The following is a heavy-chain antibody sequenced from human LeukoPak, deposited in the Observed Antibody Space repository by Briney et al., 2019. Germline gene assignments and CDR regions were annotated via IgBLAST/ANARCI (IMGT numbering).Heavy chain of an antibody. J-gene: IGHJ4*02. CDR2: IYYSGST. CDR1: GGSISSYY. D-gene: IGHD3-9*01. V-gene: IGHV4-59*01. Sequence: SETLSLTCTVSGGSISSYYWSWIRQPPGKGLEWIGYIYYSGSTNYNPSLKSRVTISVDTSKNQFSLKLSPVTAADTAVYYCARVQESQIDYYFDYWGQGTLVTVSS. CDR3: ARVQESQIDYYFDY.